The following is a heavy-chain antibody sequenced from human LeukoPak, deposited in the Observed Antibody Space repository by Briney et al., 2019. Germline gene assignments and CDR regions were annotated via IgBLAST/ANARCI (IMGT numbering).Heavy chain of an antibody. CDR2: IYSGGST. V-gene: IGHV3-53*01. D-gene: IGHD6-13*01. CDR3: ASSAVGYYGMDV. J-gene: IGHJ6*02. Sequence: GGCLRLSCAASGFTVSSNYMSWVRQAPGKGLEWVSVIYSGGSTYYADSVKGRFTISRDNSKNTLYLQMNSLRAEDTAVYYCASSAVGYYGMDVWGQGTTVTVSS. CDR1: GFTVSSNY.